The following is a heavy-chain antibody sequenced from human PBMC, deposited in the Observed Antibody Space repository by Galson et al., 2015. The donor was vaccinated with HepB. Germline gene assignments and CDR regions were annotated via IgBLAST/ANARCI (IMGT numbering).Heavy chain of an antibody. D-gene: IGHD6-19*01. Sequence: SVKVSCKASGYTFTGYYMHWVRQAPGKGLEWMGGFDPEDGETIYAQKFQGRVTMTEDTSTDTAYMELSSLRSEDTAVYYCATDHVGAVAGTGLDAFDIWGQGTMVTVSS. CDR1: GYTFTGYY. CDR3: ATDHVGAVAGTGLDAFDI. CDR2: FDPEDGET. J-gene: IGHJ3*02. V-gene: IGHV1-24*01.